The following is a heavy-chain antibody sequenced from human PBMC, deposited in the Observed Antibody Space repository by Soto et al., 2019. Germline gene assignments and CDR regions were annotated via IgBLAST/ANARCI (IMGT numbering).Heavy chain of an antibody. CDR2: ISGSGGST. CDR3: AKPGWFGELLHYYFDY. J-gene: IGHJ4*02. CDR1: GFTFSSYA. Sequence: GGSLRLSCAASGFTFSSYAMSWVRQAPGKGLEWVSAISGSGGSTYYADSVEGRFTISRDNSKNTLYLQMNSLRAEDTAVYYCAKPGWFGELLHYYFDYWGQGTLVTVSS. V-gene: IGHV3-23*01. D-gene: IGHD3-10*01.